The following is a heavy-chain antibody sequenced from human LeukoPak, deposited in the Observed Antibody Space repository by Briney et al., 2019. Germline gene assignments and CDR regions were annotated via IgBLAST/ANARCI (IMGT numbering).Heavy chain of an antibody. CDR1: GGSMNNYY. J-gene: IGHJ4*02. V-gene: IGHV4-59*12. CDR3: ARVRGVSGP. D-gene: IGHD3-10*01. CDR2: IYHTGSA. Sequence: PSETLSLTCTVSGGSMNNYYWSWIRQSPGKGLEWVGYIYHTGSATYKPSLKSRVTLSLDTSKNQFSLKLSSVTAADTAVYYCARVRGVSGPWGQGTLVTVSS.